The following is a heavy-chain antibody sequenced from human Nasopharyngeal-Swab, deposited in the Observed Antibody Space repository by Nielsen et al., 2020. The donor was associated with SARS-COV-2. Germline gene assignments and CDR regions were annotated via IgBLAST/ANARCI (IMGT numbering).Heavy chain of an antibody. J-gene: IGHJ6*02. CDR1: GGSISSYY. CDR3: AREGPWYYGDYYYGMDV. CDR2: IYYSGST. Sequence: GSLRLSCTVSGGSISSYYWSWIRQPPGKGLEWIGYIYYSGSTNYNPSLKSRVTLSVDTSKNQFSLKLSSVTAADTAVYYCAREGPWYYGDYYYGMDVWGQGTTVTVSS. V-gene: IGHV4-59*01. D-gene: IGHD4-17*01.